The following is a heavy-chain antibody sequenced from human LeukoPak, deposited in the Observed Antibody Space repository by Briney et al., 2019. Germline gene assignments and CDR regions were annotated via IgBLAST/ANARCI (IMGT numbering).Heavy chain of an antibody. Sequence: GGSLRLSCAASGFTFSSYWMNWVRQAPGKGLEWVANIKQDGNEKYYVDSVKGRFTISRDNAENSLYLQMNSLRAEDTAVYYCAREGYYDSSGYCGFDIWGQGTMVTVSS. V-gene: IGHV3-7*01. CDR2: IKQDGNEK. CDR3: AREGYYDSSGYCGFDI. D-gene: IGHD3-22*01. J-gene: IGHJ3*02. CDR1: GFTFSSYW.